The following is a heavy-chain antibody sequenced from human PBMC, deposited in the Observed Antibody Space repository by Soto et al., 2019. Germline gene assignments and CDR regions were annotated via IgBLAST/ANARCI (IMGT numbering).Heavy chain of an antibody. CDR3: ARDLKGVVPAYYYYNYMDV. Sequence: GGSLRLSCAASGFTCSRYWMSWVRQAPGKGLEWVANIKQDGSEKYCVDSVKGRFTISRDNAKNSLYVQMNSLRAEDTAVYYCARDLKGVVPAYYYYNYMDVWGKGTTVTVSS. J-gene: IGHJ6*03. CDR2: IKQDGSEK. D-gene: IGHD2-2*01. CDR1: GFTCSRYW. V-gene: IGHV3-7*01.